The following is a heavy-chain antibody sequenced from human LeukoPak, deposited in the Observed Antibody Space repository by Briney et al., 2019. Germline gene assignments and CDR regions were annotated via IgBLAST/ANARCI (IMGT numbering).Heavy chain of an antibody. Sequence: SVTLSLTCTVSGGSISSYYWSWIRQPPGKGLEWIGYIYYSGSTNYNPSLKSRVTISVDTSKNQFSLKLSSVTAADTAVYYCARERARGYPLGYYGMDVWGQGTTVTVSS. CDR2: IYYSGST. CDR3: ARERARGYPLGYYGMDV. CDR1: GGSISSYY. J-gene: IGHJ6*02. D-gene: IGHD5-18*01. V-gene: IGHV4-59*01.